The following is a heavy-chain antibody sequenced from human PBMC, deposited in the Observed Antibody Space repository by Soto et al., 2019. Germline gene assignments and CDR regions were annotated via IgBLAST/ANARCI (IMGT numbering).Heavy chain of an antibody. CDR1: GDSVSSSTAA. CDR2: TYYRSRWYN. Sequence: SQTLSLTCAISGDSVSSSTAAWNWIRQSPSRGLEWLGRTYYRSRWYNDYALSVKSRIDISPDTSKNQFSLQLNSVTSEDTALYYCARETSRAFDIWGQGTMVTVSS. V-gene: IGHV6-1*01. CDR3: ARETSRAFDI. J-gene: IGHJ3*02.